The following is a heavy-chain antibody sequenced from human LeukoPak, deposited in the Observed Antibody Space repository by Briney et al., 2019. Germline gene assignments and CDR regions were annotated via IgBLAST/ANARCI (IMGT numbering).Heavy chain of an antibody. CDR1: GFRFSSHW. Sequence: GGSLRLSCAASGFRFSSHWINWVRQGPGKGLEWVAKIKQDGSEKKYVDSVMGRFTISRDNAKNPLYLQMNSLRVEDTAVYYCASGSSNAFDIWGQGTMVTVSS. CDR2: IKQDGSEK. CDR3: ASGSSNAFDI. D-gene: IGHD1-26*01. J-gene: IGHJ3*02. V-gene: IGHV3-7*01.